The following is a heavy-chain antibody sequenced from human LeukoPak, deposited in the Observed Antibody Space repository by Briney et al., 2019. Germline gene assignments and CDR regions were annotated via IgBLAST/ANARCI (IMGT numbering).Heavy chain of an antibody. CDR1: GGSISSYY. CDR2: IYTSGST. D-gene: IGHD6-19*01. J-gene: IGHJ4*02. Sequence: SEALSLTCTVSGGSISSYYWSWIRQPAGKGLEWIGRIYTSGSTNYNPSLKSRVTMSVDTSKNQFSLKLSSVTAADTAVYYCASSAVAGTFDYWGQGTLVTVPS. CDR3: ASSAVAGTFDY. V-gene: IGHV4-4*07.